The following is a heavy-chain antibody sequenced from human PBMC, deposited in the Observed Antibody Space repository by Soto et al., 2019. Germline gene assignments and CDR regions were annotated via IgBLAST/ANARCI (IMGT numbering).Heavy chain of an antibody. CDR1: GGSISSGGYS. J-gene: IGHJ4*02. CDR2: IYHSGST. CDR3: ARGAGYSYGYDY. V-gene: IGHV4-30-2*01. Sequence: SETLSLTCAVSGGSISSGGYSWSWIRQPPGKGLEWIGYIYHSGSTYYNPSLKSRVTISVDRSKNQFSLKLSSVTAADTAVYYCARGAGYSYGYDYWGQGTLVTVSS. D-gene: IGHD5-18*01.